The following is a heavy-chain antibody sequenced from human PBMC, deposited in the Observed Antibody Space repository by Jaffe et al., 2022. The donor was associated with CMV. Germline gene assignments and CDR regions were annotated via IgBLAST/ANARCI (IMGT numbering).Heavy chain of an antibody. V-gene: IGHV3-30*18. CDR3: AKGPEGKYCSSTSCYSGGGTLIDY. J-gene: IGHJ4*02. CDR1: GFTFSSYG. CDR2: ISYDGSNK. Sequence: QVQLVESGGGVVQPGRSLRLSCAASGFTFSSYGMHWVRQAPGKGLEWVAVISYDGSNKYYADSVKGRFTISRDNSKNTLYLQMNSLRAEDTAVYYCAKGPEGKYCSSTSCYSGGGTLIDYWGQGTLVTVSS. D-gene: IGHD2-2*02.